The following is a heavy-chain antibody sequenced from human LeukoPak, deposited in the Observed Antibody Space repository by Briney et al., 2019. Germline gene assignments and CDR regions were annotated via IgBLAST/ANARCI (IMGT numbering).Heavy chain of an antibody. D-gene: IGHD3-10*01. CDR3: AKSPPSLLWFGELSALDY. CDR2: ISGSGGST. J-gene: IGHJ4*02. CDR1: EFTFSSYA. Sequence: GGSLRLSCAASEFTFSSYAMSWVRQAPGKGLEWVSAISGSGGSTYYADSVKGRFTISRDNSKNTLYLQMNSLRAEDTAVYYCAKSPPSLLWFGELSALDYWGQGTLVTVSS. V-gene: IGHV3-23*01.